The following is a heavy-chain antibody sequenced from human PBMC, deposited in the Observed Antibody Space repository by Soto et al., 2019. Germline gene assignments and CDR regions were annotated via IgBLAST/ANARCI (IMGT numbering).Heavy chain of an antibody. J-gene: IGHJ5*02. V-gene: IGHV4-30-4*02. D-gene: IGHD2-2*01. CDR1: GGSISSGDYY. CDR2: IYYSGST. CDR3: ARGLGYCSSTSCSIDNWFDP. Sequence: SETLSLTCTVSGGSISSGDYYWSWIRQPPGKGLEWIGYIYYSGSTYYNPSLKSRVTISVDTSKNQFSLKLSSVTAADTAVYYCARGLGYCSSTSCSIDNWFDPWGQGTLVTVSS.